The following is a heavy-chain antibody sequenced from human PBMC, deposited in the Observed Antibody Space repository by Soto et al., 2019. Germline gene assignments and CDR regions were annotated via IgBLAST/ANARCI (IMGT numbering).Heavy chain of an antibody. J-gene: IGHJ4*02. CDR1: ASDLSSYG. V-gene: IGHV3-30*03. CDR2: SSSEGRQK. D-gene: IGHD3-10*01. Sequence: GGSMRPSRLVSASDLSSYGIHWVRQAPGEGLEWVEASSSEGRQKFYTDSAEGRFTVSKELSKNTALLQTTSLMNEDTSVYFCARDSGWPILNFDNWGQGTPVPGSS. CDR3: ARDSGWPILNFDN.